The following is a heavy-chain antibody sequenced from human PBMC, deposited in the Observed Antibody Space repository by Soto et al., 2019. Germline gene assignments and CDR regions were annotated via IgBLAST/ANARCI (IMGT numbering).Heavy chain of an antibody. CDR1: GYSFTSYW. V-gene: IGHV5-51*01. CDR2: IYPGDSDT. CDR3: ARESLYYEILTGSHYYGMDV. D-gene: IGHD3-9*01. Sequence: PGESLKISCKGSGYSFTSYWIGWVRQMPGKGLEWMGIIYPGDSDTRYSPSFQGQVTISADKSISTAYLQWSSLKASDTAMYYCARESLYYEILTGSHYYGMDVWGQGTTVTVSS. J-gene: IGHJ6*02.